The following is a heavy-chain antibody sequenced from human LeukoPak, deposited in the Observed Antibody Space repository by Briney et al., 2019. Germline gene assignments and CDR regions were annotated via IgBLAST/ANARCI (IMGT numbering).Heavy chain of an antibody. CDR1: GYSISSGYY. CDR3: ARGQSGYGSGSYYNVYWFDP. D-gene: IGHD3-10*01. J-gene: IGHJ5*02. CDR2: INHSGST. Sequence: SGTLSLTCTVSGYSISSGYYWSWIRQPPGKGLEWIGEINHSGSTNYNPSLKSRVTISVDTSKNQFSLKLSSVTAADTAVYYCARGQSGYGSGSYYNVYWFDPWGQGTLVTVSS. V-gene: IGHV4-38-2*02.